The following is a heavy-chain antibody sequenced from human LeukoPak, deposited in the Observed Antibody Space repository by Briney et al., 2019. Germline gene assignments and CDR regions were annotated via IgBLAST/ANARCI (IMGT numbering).Heavy chain of an antibody. CDR2: IKSKTDGGTT. D-gene: IGHD3-22*01. Sequence: GGSLRLSCAASGFTFSNAWMSWVSQASGKGLEWVGRIKSKTDGGTTDYAAPVKGRFTISRDDSKNTLYLQMNSLKTDDTAVYYCTTRYYYDSSGWYDAFDIWGQGTMVTVSS. J-gene: IGHJ3*02. V-gene: IGHV3-15*01. CDR1: GFTFSNAW. CDR3: TTRYYYDSSGWYDAFDI.